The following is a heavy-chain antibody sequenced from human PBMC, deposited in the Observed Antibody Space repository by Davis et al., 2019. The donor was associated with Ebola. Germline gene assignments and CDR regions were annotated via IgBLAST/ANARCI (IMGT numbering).Heavy chain of an antibody. CDR2: IYPGDSDT. D-gene: IGHD2/OR15-2a*01. V-gene: IGHV5-51*01. Sequence: GESLKISCKDPGYNFRNYWIGWVRQMPGKGLEWMGIIYPGDSDTRYSPSFQGQVTISADKSISTAYLQWSSLKASDSAMYYCARQEALYGSIDNWGQGTLVTVSS. CDR1: GYNFRNYW. CDR3: ARQEALYGSIDN. J-gene: IGHJ4*02.